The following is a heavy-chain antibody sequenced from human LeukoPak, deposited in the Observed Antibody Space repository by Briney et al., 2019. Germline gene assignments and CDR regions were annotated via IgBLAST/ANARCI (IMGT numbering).Heavy chain of an antibody. Sequence: SETLSLTCTVSGGSISSSSYYWGWIRQPPGKGLEWIGSIYYSGSTYYNPSLKSRVTISVDTSKNQFSLKLSSVTAADTAVYYCARLPLRFLEWLFPRGAFDIWGQGTMVTVSS. CDR2: IYYSGST. D-gene: IGHD3-3*01. CDR3: ARLPLRFLEWLFPRGAFDI. V-gene: IGHV4-39*01. J-gene: IGHJ3*02. CDR1: GGSISSSSYY.